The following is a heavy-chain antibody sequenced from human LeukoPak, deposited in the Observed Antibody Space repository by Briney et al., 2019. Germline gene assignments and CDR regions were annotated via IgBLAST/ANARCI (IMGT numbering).Heavy chain of an antibody. CDR2: INSDGSST. CDR3: ARSYSGSYYDLDY. Sequence: GGSLRLSCAASGFTFSSYWMHWVRQAPWKGLVWVSHINSDGSSTNYADSVKGRFTISRDNARDTLYLQMNSLRAEDTAVYYCARSYSGSYYDLDYWGQGTLVTVSS. J-gene: IGHJ4*02. D-gene: IGHD1-26*01. CDR1: GFTFSSYW. V-gene: IGHV3-74*01.